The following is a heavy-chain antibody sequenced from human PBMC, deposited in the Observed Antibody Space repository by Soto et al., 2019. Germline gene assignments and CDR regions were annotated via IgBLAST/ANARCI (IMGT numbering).Heavy chain of an antibody. D-gene: IGHD2-15*01. CDR3: AKGPLDDCLGGSCHFDH. J-gene: IGHJ4*02. CDR1: GFPFSSNS. CDR2: ITGSGTTT. Sequence: PGGSLRLSCAASGFPFSSNSVNWVRQAPGKGLEWVSYITGSGTTTRYADSVKGRFTLSRDNAKNSLFLDMNSLTDEDTAVYFCAKGPLDDCLGGSCHFDHWGQGVLVTVSS. V-gene: IGHV3-48*02.